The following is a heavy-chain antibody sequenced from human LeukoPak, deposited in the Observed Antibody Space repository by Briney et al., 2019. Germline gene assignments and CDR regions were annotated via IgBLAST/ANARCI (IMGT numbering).Heavy chain of an antibody. V-gene: IGHV3-9*01. CDR1: GFTFDDYA. Sequence: PGGSLRLFCAASGFTFDDYAMHWVRQAPGKGLEWVSGISWNSGSIGYADSVKGRFTISRDNAKNSLYLQMNSLRAEDTALYYCAKDYSYGSGSYSDCWGQGTLVTVSS. CDR2: ISWNSGSI. CDR3: AKDYSYGSGSYSDC. J-gene: IGHJ4*02. D-gene: IGHD3-10*01.